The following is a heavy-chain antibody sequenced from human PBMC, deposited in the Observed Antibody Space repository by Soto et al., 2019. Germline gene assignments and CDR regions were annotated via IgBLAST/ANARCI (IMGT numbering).Heavy chain of an antibody. D-gene: IGHD4-17*01. CDR3: AHAGDYDLLTFDH. J-gene: IGHJ4*02. CDR2: FYWDDDK. Sequence: QITLKESGPTLVRPAQTLTLTCDFSGFSLSTYHMGVAWIRQPPGKPLEWLALFYWDDDKRYSPSLKDRLAISKDTSSNQVVLTITNMDPGDTATYFCAHAGDYDLLTFDHWGPGTLVTVSS. V-gene: IGHV2-5*02. CDR1: GFSLSTYHMG.